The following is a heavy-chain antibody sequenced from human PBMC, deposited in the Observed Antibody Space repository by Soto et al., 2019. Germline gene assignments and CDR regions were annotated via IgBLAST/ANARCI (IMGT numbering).Heavy chain of an antibody. CDR2: IDPSDSQT. V-gene: IGHV5-10-1*01. J-gene: IGHJ4*02. CDR1: GYSFAGCW. CDR3: ARQIYDSDTGPNFQYYFDS. D-gene: IGHD3-22*01. Sequence: LGESLKISCKGSGYSFAGCWITWVRQKPGKGLEWMGRIDPSDSQTYYSPSFRGHVTISVTKSITTVFLQWSSLRASDTAMYYCARQIYDSDTGPNFQYYFDSWGQGTPVNVSS.